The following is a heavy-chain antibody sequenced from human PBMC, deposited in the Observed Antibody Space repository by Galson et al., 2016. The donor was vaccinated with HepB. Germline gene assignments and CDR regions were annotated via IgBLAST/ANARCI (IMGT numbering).Heavy chain of an antibody. CDR3: ATSTVRGFDH. V-gene: IGHV3-48*02. D-gene: IGHD3-10*01. CDR1: GFNFGGDT. CDR2: ITPSSRTI. Sequence: SLRLSCAASGFNFGGDTMAWVRQAPGRGPEWLSDITPSSRTIHYAASVKGRFTISRDNAKNSLYLEMNSLRDEDTAVYYRATSTVRGFDHWGQGALVSVSS. J-gene: IGHJ4*02.